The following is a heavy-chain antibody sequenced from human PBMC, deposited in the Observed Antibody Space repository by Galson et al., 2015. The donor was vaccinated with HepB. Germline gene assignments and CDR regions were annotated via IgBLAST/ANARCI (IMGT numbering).Heavy chain of an antibody. CDR3: ARSYYDILTGLNWFDP. J-gene: IGHJ5*02. CDR1: GYTFTSYD. D-gene: IGHD3-9*01. CDR2: MNPNSGNT. Sequence: SVKVSCKASGYTFTSYDINWVRQATGQGLEWMGWMNPNSGNTGYAQKFQGRVTMTRNTSISTAYMELSSLRSEDTAVYYCARSYYDILTGLNWFDPWGQGTLVTVSS. V-gene: IGHV1-8*01.